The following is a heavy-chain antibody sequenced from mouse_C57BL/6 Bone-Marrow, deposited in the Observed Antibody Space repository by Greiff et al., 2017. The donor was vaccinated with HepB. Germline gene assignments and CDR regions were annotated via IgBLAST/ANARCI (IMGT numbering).Heavy chain of an antibody. D-gene: IGHD1-1*01. V-gene: IGHV5-9-1*02. J-gene: IGHJ3*01. CDR2: ISSGGDYI. CDR1: GFTFSSYA. CDR3: TREGIYYYGSSSPY. Sequence: EVKLMESGEGLVKPGGSLKLSCAASGFTFSSYAMSWVRQTPEKRLEWVAYISSGGDYIYYADTVKGRFTISRDNARNTLYLQMSSLKSEDTAMYYCTREGIYYYGSSSPYWGQGTLVTVSA.